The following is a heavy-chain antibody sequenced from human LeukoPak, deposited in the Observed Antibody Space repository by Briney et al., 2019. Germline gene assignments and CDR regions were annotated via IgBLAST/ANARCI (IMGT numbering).Heavy chain of an antibody. CDR3: AKHRGYGSDWFDP. D-gene: IGHD5-18*01. J-gene: IGHJ5*02. CDR1: GFTFSSYA. Sequence: PGGSLRLSCAASGFTFSSYAMHWVRQAPGKGLEWVAVISYDGSNKYYADSVKGRLTISRDNSKNTLYLRMNSLRAEDTAVYYCAKHRGYGSDWFDPWGQGTLVTVSS. CDR2: ISYDGSNK. V-gene: IGHV3-30-3*02.